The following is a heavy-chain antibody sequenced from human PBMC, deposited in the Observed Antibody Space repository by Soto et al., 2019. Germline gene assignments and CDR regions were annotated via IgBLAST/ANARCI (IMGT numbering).Heavy chain of an antibody. CDR1: GYTFTSYG. J-gene: IGHJ5*02. CDR2: ISPYNGNT. CDR3: ARDGRGTAMGFTAAAWFDP. V-gene: IGHV1-18*01. Sequence: SVKVSCKASGYTFTSYGISWVRQAPGQGLDWMGCISPYNGNTNYAQKLQGRVTMTTDTSTNTAYMELRSLRSADTAVYYCARDGRGTAMGFTAAAWFDPWGQGTLVTVSS. D-gene: IGHD5-18*01.